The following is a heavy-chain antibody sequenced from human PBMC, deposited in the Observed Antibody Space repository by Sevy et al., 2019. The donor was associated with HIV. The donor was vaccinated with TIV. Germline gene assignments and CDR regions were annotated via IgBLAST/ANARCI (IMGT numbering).Heavy chain of an antibody. CDR1: GGSITSLY. Sequence: SETLSLTCTVSGGSITSLYWNWIRQPPGKGLEWIANIYYNGHINYNPSLKSRVNFSLDTSKNQFSLRLSSVTAADTARYYCAGGNAWGRGYSWGQGTLVTVSS. CDR2: IYYNGHI. V-gene: IGHV4-59*11. CDR3: AGGNAWGRGYS. D-gene: IGHD1-26*01. J-gene: IGHJ4*02.